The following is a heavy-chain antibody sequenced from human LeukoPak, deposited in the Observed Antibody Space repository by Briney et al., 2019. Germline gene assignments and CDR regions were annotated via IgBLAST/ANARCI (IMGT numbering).Heavy chain of an antibody. Sequence: PSETLSLTCAVYGGSFSGYYWSWIRQPPGKGLEWIGEINHSGSTNYNPSLKSRVTISVDTSKNQFSLKLSSVTAADTAVYYCARGAAARRHFDYWGQGTLVTVSS. V-gene: IGHV4-34*01. CDR1: GGSFSGYY. J-gene: IGHJ4*02. D-gene: IGHD6-6*01. CDR3: ARGAAARRHFDY. CDR2: INHSGST.